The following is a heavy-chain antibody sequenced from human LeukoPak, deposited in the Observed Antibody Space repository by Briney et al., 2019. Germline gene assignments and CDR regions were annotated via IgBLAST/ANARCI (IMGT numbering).Heavy chain of an antibody. D-gene: IGHD4-17*01. CDR2: ISSSGGST. CDR1: GYTFTSYY. J-gene: IGHJ4*02. Sequence: ASVKVSCKASGYTFTSYYMHWVRQAPGQGLEWMGVISSSGGSTSYAQKFQGRVTMTRDTSTSTVYIELSSLRSEDTAVYYCAGTAGTTRPYYFDYWGRGTLVTVSS. V-gene: IGHV1-46*01. CDR3: AGTAGTTRPYYFDY.